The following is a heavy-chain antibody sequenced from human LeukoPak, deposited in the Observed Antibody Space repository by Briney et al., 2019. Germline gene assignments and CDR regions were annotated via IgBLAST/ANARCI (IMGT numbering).Heavy chain of an antibody. Sequence: GASVKVSCKASGYTFTSYGISWVRQAPGQGLEWMGWISAYIGNTNYAQKLQGRVTMTTDTSTSTAYMELRSLRSDYTAVYYCARAEEYDYVWGSYRYPSDRIDYWGQGTLVTVSS. D-gene: IGHD3-16*02. V-gene: IGHV1-18*01. CDR3: ARAEEYDYVWGSYRYPSDRIDY. CDR2: ISAYIGNT. J-gene: IGHJ4*02. CDR1: GYTFTSYG.